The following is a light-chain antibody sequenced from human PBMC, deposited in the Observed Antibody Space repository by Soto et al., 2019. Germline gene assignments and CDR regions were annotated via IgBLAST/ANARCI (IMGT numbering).Light chain of an antibody. Sequence: QSVPTQPPSVSGAPGQRVTISCTGSSSNIGAGYDVHWYQQLPGTAPKLLIYGNSNRPSGVPDRFSGSKSGTSASLAITGLQAEDEADYYCQSYDSSLSGSNVFGTGTKLTVL. CDR2: GNS. CDR3: QSYDSSLSGSNV. J-gene: IGLJ1*01. V-gene: IGLV1-40*01. CDR1: SSNIGAGYD.